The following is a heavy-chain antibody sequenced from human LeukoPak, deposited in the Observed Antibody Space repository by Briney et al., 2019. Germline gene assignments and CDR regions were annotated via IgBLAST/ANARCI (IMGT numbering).Heavy chain of an antibody. D-gene: IGHD3-3*01. CDR1: GFTFSSYS. V-gene: IGHV3-21*01. Sequence: GGSLRLSCAASGFTFSSYSMNWVRQAPGKGLEWVSSISSSSSYIYYADSVKGRFTISRDNAKNSLYLQMNSLRAEDTAVYYCAREPETYYDFWSGYPIFDYWGQGTLVTVSS. CDR3: AREPETYYDFWSGYPIFDY. J-gene: IGHJ4*02. CDR2: ISSSSSYI.